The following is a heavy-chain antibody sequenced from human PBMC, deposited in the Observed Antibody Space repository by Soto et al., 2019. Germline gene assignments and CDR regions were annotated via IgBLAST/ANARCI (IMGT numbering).Heavy chain of an antibody. Sequence: RQPPGKGLEWIGYIYYSGSTYYNPSLKSRVTISVDTSKNQFSLKLSSVTAADTAVYYCARGLQGGYYYYGMDVWGQGTTVTVSS. D-gene: IGHD4-4*01. J-gene: IGHJ6*02. CDR3: ARGLQGGYYYYGMDV. CDR2: IYYSGST. V-gene: IGHV4-30-4*01.